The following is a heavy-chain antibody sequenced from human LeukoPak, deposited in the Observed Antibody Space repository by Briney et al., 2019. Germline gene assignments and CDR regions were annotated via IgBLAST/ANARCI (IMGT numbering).Heavy chain of an antibody. CDR1: GFTFSSYW. J-gene: IGHJ6*02. D-gene: IGHD3-3*01. CDR2: IKQDGSEK. Sequence: GGSLRRSCAASGFTFSSYWMSWVRQAPGKGLEWVANIKQDGSEKYYVDSVKGRFTISRDNAKNSLYLQMNSLRAEDTAVYYCARVAHYYDFWSGYYSYYGMDVWGQGPRSPSP. V-gene: IGHV3-7*01. CDR3: ARVAHYYDFWSGYYSYYGMDV.